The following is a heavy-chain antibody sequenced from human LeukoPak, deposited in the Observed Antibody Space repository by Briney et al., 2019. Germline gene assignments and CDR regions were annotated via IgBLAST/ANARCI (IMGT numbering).Heavy chain of an antibody. Sequence: TGGSLRLSCAVSGFSFSSHWMSWVHQAPGKGLEWMANINQDGSEKYYVDSVKGRFTISRDNSKNTLYLQMNSLRAEDTAVYCCAILRGGGSIKSPIDYWGQGTLVTVSS. J-gene: IGHJ4*02. CDR3: AILRGGGSIKSPIDY. V-gene: IGHV3-7*03. D-gene: IGHD3-16*01. CDR1: GFSFSSHW. CDR2: INQDGSEK.